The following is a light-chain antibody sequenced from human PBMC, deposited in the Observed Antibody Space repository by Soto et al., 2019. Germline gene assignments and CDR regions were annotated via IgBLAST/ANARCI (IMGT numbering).Light chain of an antibody. CDR3: QHYNNWPIT. CDR2: GTS. V-gene: IGKV3-15*01. CDR1: QSVASN. J-gene: IGKJ5*01. Sequence: EIVMTQSPASLSVSPGESVTLSCRASQSVASNLAWYQQKPGQAPRLLIYGTSTRATGVPDRFSGSGSRTDFPLTLRRLQAADFAVYHCQHYNNWPITFGQGTRLEIK.